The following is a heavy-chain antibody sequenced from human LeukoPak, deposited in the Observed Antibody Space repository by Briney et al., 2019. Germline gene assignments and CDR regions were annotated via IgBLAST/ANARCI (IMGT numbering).Heavy chain of an antibody. CDR2: KKQDGSEK. CDR3: ARETYYYMDV. Sequence: PGGSLRLSCAASGFTFSTYWMSWVRQAPRKGLGWVANKKQDGSEKYYVDSVKGRFTISRDNAKNSLYLQMDSLRAEDTAVYYCARETYYYMDVWGKGTTVTVSS. CDR1: GFTFSTYW. V-gene: IGHV3-7*01. J-gene: IGHJ6*03.